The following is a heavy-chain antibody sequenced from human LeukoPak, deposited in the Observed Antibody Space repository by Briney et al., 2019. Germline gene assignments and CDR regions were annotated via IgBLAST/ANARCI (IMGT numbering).Heavy chain of an antibody. CDR3: ARDDNDILTGYRGFDY. V-gene: IGHV3-23*01. J-gene: IGHJ4*02. Sequence: GGSLRLSCKASGFTFTRSAMGWVRQAPGKGLEWVSCITNSGGGTYYADSVKGRFTISRDNSKNTLYLQMNSLRAEDTAVYYCARDDNDILTGYRGFDYWGQGTLVTVSS. CDR2: ITNSGGGT. CDR1: GFTFTRSA. D-gene: IGHD3-9*01.